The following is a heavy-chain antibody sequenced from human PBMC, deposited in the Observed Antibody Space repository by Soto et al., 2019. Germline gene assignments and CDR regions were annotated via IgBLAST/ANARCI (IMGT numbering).Heavy chain of an antibody. Sequence: PGGSLRLSCGASGFSVKRYWMHWVRQAPGKGLVWLSRFGGDENYTDYADSVRGRFTISRDIAKNTIYLQMNSLRDEDTAVYYCGKGKDRGVVRYELDTLGQGATVTVSS. J-gene: IGHJ6*02. CDR2: FGGDENYT. V-gene: IGHV3-74*01. CDR1: GFSVKRYW. D-gene: IGHD3-3*01. CDR3: GKGKDRGVVRYELDT.